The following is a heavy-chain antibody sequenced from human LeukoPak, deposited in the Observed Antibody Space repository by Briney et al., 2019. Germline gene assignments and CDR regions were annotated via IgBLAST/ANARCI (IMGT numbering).Heavy chain of an antibody. J-gene: IGHJ1*01. CDR3: TRDQH. Sequence: PGGSLRLSCTGSGFTFSNYWMSWVRQAPGKRLEWVAKMNPDGSQKSYGDSVKGRFTISRDDAEKSLYLEMNSLRVEDTAVYYCTRDQHWGQGTLVTVSS. CDR2: MNPDGSQK. V-gene: IGHV3-7*01. CDR1: GFTFSNYW.